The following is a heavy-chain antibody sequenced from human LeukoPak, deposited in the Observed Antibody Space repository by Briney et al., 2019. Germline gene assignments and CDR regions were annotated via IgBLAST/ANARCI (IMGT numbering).Heavy chain of an antibody. CDR2: NNFAGRG. CDR3: ARDRQHSYASDLDH. CDR1: GGSIHTYN. D-gene: IGHD3-16*01. V-gene: IGHV4-4*07. Sequence: PSETLSLTCTVSGGSIHTYNWMSIRQPAGKGLEFIGRNNFAGRGYYNPSLKSRVTISVDSPRNQFSLELTSVTAADTAVYYCARDRQHSYASDLDHWGQGILVTVSS. J-gene: IGHJ4*02.